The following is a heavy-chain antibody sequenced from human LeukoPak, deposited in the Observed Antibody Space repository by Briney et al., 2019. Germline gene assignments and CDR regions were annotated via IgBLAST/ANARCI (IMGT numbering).Heavy chain of an antibody. D-gene: IGHD6-13*01. CDR1: GFTFSTYW. J-gene: IGHJ4*02. Sequence: GGSLRLSCAASGFTFSTYWMGWVRQAPGKGLDWVANINQGGSETYYVDSVKGRFTISRDNAKNSLYLQMNSLRAEDTAVYYCARGLASAGRLFDYWGQGTLVTVSS. CDR3: ARGLASAGRLFDY. CDR2: INQGGSET. V-gene: IGHV3-7*04.